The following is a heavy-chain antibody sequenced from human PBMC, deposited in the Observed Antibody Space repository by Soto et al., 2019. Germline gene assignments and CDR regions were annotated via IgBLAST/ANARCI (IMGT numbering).Heavy chain of an antibody. D-gene: IGHD3-10*01. CDR2: IYWDDDK. Sequence: QITLKESGPTLVKPTQTLTLTCTFSGFSLSTSSGVGVGWIRQPPGKALEWLALIYWDDDKRYSPSLQSRLTITKDTSKNQVVLTMTTMHPVDTATYYCAHTYYASGAYFDYWGQGTLVTVSS. J-gene: IGHJ4*02. V-gene: IGHV2-5*02. CDR3: AHTYYASGAYFDY. CDR1: GFSLSTSSGVG.